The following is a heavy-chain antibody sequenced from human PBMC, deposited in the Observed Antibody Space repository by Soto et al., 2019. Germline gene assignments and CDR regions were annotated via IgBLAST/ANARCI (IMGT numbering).Heavy chain of an antibody. V-gene: IGHV3-23*01. D-gene: IGHD6-6*01. CDR2: ISGSGDNT. J-gene: IGHJ4*02. CDR3: AKRPLAARHTDC. CDR1: GFTFSNYA. Sequence: VQLLESGGGLVQPGGSLRLSCAASGFTFSNYAMTWVRQAPGKGLEWVSTISGSGDNTYYADSVRGRFTISRDNSKNTLYLQMNSLRADDTAVYYCAKRPLAARHTDCWGQGTLVTVSS.